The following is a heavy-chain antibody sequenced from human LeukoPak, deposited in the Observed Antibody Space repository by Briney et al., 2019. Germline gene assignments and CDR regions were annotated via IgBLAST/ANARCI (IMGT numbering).Heavy chain of an antibody. CDR2: INPSGSSA. CDR1: GYSFTSYY. J-gene: IGHJ5*02. CDR3: ARDNSVGETAWWFDP. V-gene: IGHV1-46*01. Sequence: ASVKVSCKASGYSFTSYYMHWVRQAPGQGLEWMGFINPSGSSAAYAQKFQGRLTMTRDMFTSTDYMELTSLTSNDTAVYYCARDNSVGETAWWFDPWGQGTLVTVSS. D-gene: IGHD1-26*01.